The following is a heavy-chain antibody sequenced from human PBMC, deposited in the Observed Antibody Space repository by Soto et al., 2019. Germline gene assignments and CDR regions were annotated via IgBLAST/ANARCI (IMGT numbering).Heavy chain of an antibody. V-gene: IGHV3-23*01. CDR1: GFTFSSYA. J-gene: IGHJ4*02. CDR3: AKDSPYYYDSSGYSVGVRSNFDY. Sequence: PGGSLRLSCAASGFTFSSYAMSWVRQAPGKGLEWVSAISGSGGSTYYADSVKGRFTISRDNSKNTLYLQMNSLRAEDTAVYYCAKDSPYYYDSSGYSVGVRSNFDYWGQGTLVTVSS. CDR2: ISGSGGST. D-gene: IGHD3-22*01.